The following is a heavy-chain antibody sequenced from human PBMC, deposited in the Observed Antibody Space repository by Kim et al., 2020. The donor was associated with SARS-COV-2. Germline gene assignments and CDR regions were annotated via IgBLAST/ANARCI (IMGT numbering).Heavy chain of an antibody. CDR1: GESFSGYQ. V-gene: IGHV4-34*01. J-gene: IGHJ4*02. Sequence: SETLSLTCAVYGESFSGYQWSWIRQSPGKGLEWIGEIDQSGSTNYNPSLKSRVTISADTSTNQYSLKLSSVTAADTAVYYCARGRGAITMIVVVITAAEYYFDSWGQGTPVTVSS. D-gene: IGHD3-22*01. CDR3: ARGRGAITMIVVVITAAEYYFDS. CDR2: IDQSGST.